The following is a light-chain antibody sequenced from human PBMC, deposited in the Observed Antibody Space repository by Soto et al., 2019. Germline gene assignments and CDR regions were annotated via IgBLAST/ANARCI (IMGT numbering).Light chain of an antibody. CDR1: SSDVGSYNL. CDR2: EVS. J-gene: IGLJ1*01. V-gene: IGLV2-23*02. CDR3: CSYAGSSTHYV. Sequence: QSALTQPASVSGSPGQSITISCTGTSSDVGSYNLVSWYQQHPGKATKLMIYEVSKRPSGVSNSFSGSKSGNTASLTISGLQAEDEADYYCCSYAGSSTHYVFGTGTKVTVL.